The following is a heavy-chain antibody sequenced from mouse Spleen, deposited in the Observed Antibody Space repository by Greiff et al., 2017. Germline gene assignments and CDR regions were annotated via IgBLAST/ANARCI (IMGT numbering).Heavy chain of an antibody. D-gene: IGHD2-5*01. J-gene: IGHJ4*01. CDR3: ARERDDSKGAMDY. CDR1: GYTFTDYW. V-gene: IGHV1-9*01. CDR2: ILPGSGIT. Sequence: VQLQQSGAELMKPGASVKLSCKAAGYTFTDYWIEWIKQRPGHGLEWIGEILPGSGITNYNEKFKGKATFTAHTSSNTAHMQLSSLTTEDSAIYYCARERDDSKGAMDYWGQGTSVTVSS.